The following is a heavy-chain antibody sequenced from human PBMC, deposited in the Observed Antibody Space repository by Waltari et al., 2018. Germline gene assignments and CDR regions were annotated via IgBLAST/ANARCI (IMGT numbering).Heavy chain of an antibody. J-gene: IGHJ5*02. CDR3: ARVQQAPSLRFDP. CDR1: GYSISSGYY. D-gene: IGHD6-13*01. Sequence: QVQLQESGPGLVKPSETLSLTCAVSGYSISSGYYWGWIRQPPGKGLEWIGSIYHSGSTYYNPSLKSRVTKSVDTSKNQFSLKLSSVTAADTAVYYCARVQQAPSLRFDPWGQGTLVTVSS. CDR2: IYHSGST. V-gene: IGHV4-38-2*01.